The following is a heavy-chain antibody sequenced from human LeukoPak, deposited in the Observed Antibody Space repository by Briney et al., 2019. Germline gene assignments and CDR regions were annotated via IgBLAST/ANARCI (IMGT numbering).Heavy chain of an antibody. CDR2: IKQEGSEK. Sequence: PGGSLRLSCAASGFTFSSYWMSWVRQAPGKGLEWVANIKQEGSEKYYVDSVKGRFTISRDNAKHSLYLQMNSLRAEDTAVYYCAKDLDTIIVVASGWYFDLWGRGTLVTVSS. CDR3: AKDLDTIIVVASGWYFDL. CDR1: GFTFSSYW. J-gene: IGHJ2*01. D-gene: IGHD3-22*01. V-gene: IGHV3-7*03.